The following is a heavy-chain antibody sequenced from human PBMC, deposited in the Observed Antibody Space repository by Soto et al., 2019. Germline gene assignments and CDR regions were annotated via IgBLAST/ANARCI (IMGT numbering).Heavy chain of an antibody. V-gene: IGHV4-30-2*01. J-gene: IGHJ4*02. Sequence: ASETLSLTCTVSGGSISNANYSWSWVRQAPGKGLEWIGYVYHSGTTYYNTSLNSRVTISVDGSNNPFSLKLTSVMAADTVVSSCARLDLASGYFESWGPGTLVTVSS. CDR3: ARLDLASGYFES. CDR1: GGSISNANYS. CDR2: VYHSGTT.